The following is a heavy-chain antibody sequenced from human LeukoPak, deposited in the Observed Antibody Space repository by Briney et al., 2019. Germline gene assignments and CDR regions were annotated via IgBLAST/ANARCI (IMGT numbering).Heavy chain of an antibody. CDR1: GFTFSSYA. CDR3: ARVDCSGGSCCQDD. V-gene: IGHV3-7*04. Sequence: PGGSLRLSCAASGFTFSSYAMTWVRQAPGKGLEWVANIKQDGSEKYYVDSVKGRFTISRDNAKNPLYLQMNSLRAEDTAVYYCARVDCSGGSCCQDDWGQGTLVTVSS. D-gene: IGHD2-15*01. J-gene: IGHJ4*02. CDR2: IKQDGSEK.